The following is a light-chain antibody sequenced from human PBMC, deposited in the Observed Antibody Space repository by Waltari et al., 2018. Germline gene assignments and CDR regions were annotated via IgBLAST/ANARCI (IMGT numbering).Light chain of an antibody. CDR3: QQYNNWPTWT. J-gene: IGKJ1*01. Sequence: EVVMTQSPPTVSVSPGESVSFSCRASRGIGTSLVWDQQKPGQAPRPLIFGASTRVAGIPPRFSGNGSGTEFTLTITSLQSEDLAVYVCQQYNNWPTWTFGQGTKVEIK. V-gene: IGKV3-15*01. CDR1: RGIGTS. CDR2: GAS.